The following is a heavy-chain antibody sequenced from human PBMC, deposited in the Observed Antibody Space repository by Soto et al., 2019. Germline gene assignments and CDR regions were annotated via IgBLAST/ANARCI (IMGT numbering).Heavy chain of an antibody. CDR1: GGSVNTAPYH. V-gene: IGHV4-61*01. D-gene: IGHD3-16*01. CDR3: ARGGAPYNWFGP. Sequence: SETLSLTCTVSGGSVNTAPYHWSWIRQSPRNGLEWIGNIYYTGSTNYNPSFESRVAISVDTSKNQFSLRLSSVTSADTAVYYCARGGAPYNWFGPWGQGTLVTVSS. J-gene: IGHJ5*02. CDR2: IYYTGST.